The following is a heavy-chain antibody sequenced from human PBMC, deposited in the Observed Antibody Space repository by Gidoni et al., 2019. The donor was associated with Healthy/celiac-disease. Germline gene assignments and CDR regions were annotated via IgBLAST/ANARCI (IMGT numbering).Heavy chain of an antibody. Sequence: EVQLVESGGGLVKPGGSLRLSCAASGFTFSSYSMNWVRQAPGKGLEWVSSISSSSSYIYYADSVKGRFTISRDNAKNSLYLQMNSLRAEDTAVYYCARDKISGWSPDYWGQGTLVTVSS. V-gene: IGHV3-21*01. D-gene: IGHD6-19*01. CDR2: ISSSSSYI. J-gene: IGHJ4*02. CDR1: GFTFSSYS. CDR3: ARDKISGWSPDY.